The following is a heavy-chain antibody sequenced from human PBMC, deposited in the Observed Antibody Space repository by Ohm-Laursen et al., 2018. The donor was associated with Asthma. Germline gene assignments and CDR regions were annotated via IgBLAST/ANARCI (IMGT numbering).Heavy chain of an antibody. D-gene: IGHD1-26*01. J-gene: IGHJ4*02. CDR2: LNTDGSGT. Sequence: SLRLSCAAFGFTFSSDGMHWVRQAPGKGPVWVSRLNTDGSGTWYADSVKGRFTISRDNAKNTLYLQMNSLRAEDTAVYYCARARSGSSYDYWGQGTLVTVSS. CDR3: ARARSGSSYDY. V-gene: IGHV3-74*01. CDR1: GFTFSSDG.